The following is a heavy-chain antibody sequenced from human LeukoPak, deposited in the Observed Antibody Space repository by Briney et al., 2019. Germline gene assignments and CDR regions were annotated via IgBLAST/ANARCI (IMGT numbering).Heavy chain of an antibody. D-gene: IGHD6-19*01. CDR2: IYSGGST. CDR1: GFTVSSNY. J-gene: IGHJ4*02. CDR3: ASEAVAGTGPFDY. V-gene: IGHV3-53*01. Sequence: GGSLRLSCAASGFTVSSNYMSWVRQAPGKGLEWVSVIYSGGSTYYADSVKGRFTISRDNSKNTLYLQMNSLRAEDTAVYYCASEAVAGTGPFDYWGQGTLVTVSS.